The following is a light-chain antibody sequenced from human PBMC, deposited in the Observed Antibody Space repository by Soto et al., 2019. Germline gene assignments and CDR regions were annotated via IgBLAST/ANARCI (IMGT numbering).Light chain of an antibody. V-gene: IGKV1-8*01. CDR2: AAS. CDR1: QGISSY. J-gene: IGKJ4*01. CDR3: QQYYSYPPL. Sequence: AIRMTQSPSSFSASTGDRVTITCRVSQGISSYLAWYQQKPGKAPKLLIYAASTLQSGVPSRFSGSGSGTDFTLTISCLQSEDFATYYCQQYYSYPPLFGGGTKVEIK.